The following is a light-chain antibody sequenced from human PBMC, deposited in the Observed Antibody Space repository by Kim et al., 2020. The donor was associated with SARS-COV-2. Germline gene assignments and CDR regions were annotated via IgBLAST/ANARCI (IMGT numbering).Light chain of an antibody. V-gene: IGLV1-47*02. Sequence: GEKVTSACSGSTPNSRRNYIYWYHQVPGAAPRLLIYSNDQRPSGVPARFSGSKSGISGSLAISGLRAEDEGDYYCASWDDNLNGGVFGGGTQLTVL. CDR2: SND. J-gene: IGLJ7*01. CDR1: TPNSRRNY. CDR3: ASWDDNLNGGV.